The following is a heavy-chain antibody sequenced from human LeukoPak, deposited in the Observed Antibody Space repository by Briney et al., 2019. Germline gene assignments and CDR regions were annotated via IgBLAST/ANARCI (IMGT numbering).Heavy chain of an antibody. CDR1: GGSISSYY. Sequence: SETLSLTCTVSGGSISSYYWSWLRQPPGKGLEWLGYIYYSGSTNYNPSLKSRVTISVDTSKNQFSLKLSSVTAADTAVYYCARWDYDSSGSIFDYWGQGTLVTVSS. D-gene: IGHD3-22*01. CDR2: IYYSGST. J-gene: IGHJ4*02. CDR3: ARWDYDSSGSIFDY. V-gene: IGHV4-59*01.